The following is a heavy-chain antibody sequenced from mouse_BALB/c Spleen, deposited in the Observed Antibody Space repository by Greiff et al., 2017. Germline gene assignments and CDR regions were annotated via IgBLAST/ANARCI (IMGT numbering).Heavy chain of an antibody. Sequence: EVKLEESGGGLVKPGGSLKLSCAASGFTFSSYAMSWVRQTPEKRLEWVASISSGGSTYYPDSVKGRFTISRDNARNILYLQMSSLRSEDTAMYYCARVDSLLRLRDWYFDVWGAGTTVTVSS. CDR1: GFTFSSYA. CDR2: ISSGGST. D-gene: IGHD1-2*01. V-gene: IGHV5-6-5*01. J-gene: IGHJ1*01. CDR3: ARVDSLLRLRDWYFDV.